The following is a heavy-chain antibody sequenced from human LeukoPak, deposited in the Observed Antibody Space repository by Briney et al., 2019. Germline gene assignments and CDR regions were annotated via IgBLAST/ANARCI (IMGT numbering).Heavy chain of an antibody. J-gene: IGHJ4*02. CDR2: ISSSSSYI. CDR1: GFTFSSYS. CDR3: ARDSLMGSFYY. Sequence: GGSLRLSCAASGFTFSSYSMSWVRQAPGKGLEWVSSISSSSSYIYYADSVKGRFTISRDNAKNSLYLQMNSLRAEDTAVYYCARDSLMGSFYYWGQGTLVTVSS. D-gene: IGHD2-8*01. V-gene: IGHV3-21*01.